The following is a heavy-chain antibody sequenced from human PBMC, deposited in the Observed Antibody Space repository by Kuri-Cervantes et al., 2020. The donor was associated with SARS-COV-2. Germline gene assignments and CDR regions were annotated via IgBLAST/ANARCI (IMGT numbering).Heavy chain of an antibody. Sequence: LSLTCAASGFTFSSYWMNWVRQAPGKGLEWVSGISWNSGSIGYANSVKGRFTISRDNAKNSLYLQMNSLRAEDTALYYCAKDMESGGSYSTFDYWGQGTLVTVSS. CDR3: AKDMESGGSYSTFDY. D-gene: IGHD2-15*01. CDR2: ISWNSGSI. V-gene: IGHV3-9*01. J-gene: IGHJ4*02. CDR1: GFTFSSYW.